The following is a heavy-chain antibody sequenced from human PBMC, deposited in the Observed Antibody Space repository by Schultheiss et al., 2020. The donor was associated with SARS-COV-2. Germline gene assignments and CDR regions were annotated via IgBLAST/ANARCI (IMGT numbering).Heavy chain of an antibody. J-gene: IGHJ6*03. V-gene: IGHV3-11*04. CDR1: GFTFSDYY. Sequence: GGSLRLSCAASGFTFSDYYMSWIRQAPGKGLEWVSYISSSGSTIYYADSVKGRFTISRDNAKNSLYLQMNSLRAEDTAVYYYTSLNSSSPQDYYYYYYMDVWGKGTTVTVSS. CDR2: ISSSGSTI. CDR3: TSLNSSSPQDYYYYYYMDV. D-gene: IGHD6-6*01.